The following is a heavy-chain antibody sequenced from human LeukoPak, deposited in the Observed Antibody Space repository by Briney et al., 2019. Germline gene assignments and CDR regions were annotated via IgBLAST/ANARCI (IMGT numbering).Heavy chain of an antibody. CDR1: GGSIDSTNW. CDR3: ARSHDHLWGNYPDY. D-gene: IGHD3-16*02. V-gene: IGHV4/OR15-8*01. CDR2: IHHDGRI. Sequence: SETLSLSCDVSGGSIDSTNWWNWVRQPPGKGLEWIGEIHHDGRINYNPSLKSRVTLSVDKSKNQFSLRLNSVTAADTAMYYCARSHDHLWGNYPDYWGQGTLVTVSS. J-gene: IGHJ4*02.